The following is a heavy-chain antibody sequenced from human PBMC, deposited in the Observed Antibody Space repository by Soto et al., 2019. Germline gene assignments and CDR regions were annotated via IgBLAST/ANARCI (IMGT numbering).Heavy chain of an antibody. D-gene: IGHD1-26*01. CDR1: CYTFIGYG. CDR3: ARESGSAAPYYFYYAMDV. J-gene: IGHJ6*02. V-gene: IGHV1-18*04. CDR2: ISGYNGDT. Sequence: ASVKVSCKASCYTFIGYGISWVRQAPGQGLEWMGWISGYNGDTRYAQNFQGRVTMTTDASTNTAYMDLRTLRSDDTAVYYCARESGSAAPYYFYYAMDVGGQGTTVTVSS.